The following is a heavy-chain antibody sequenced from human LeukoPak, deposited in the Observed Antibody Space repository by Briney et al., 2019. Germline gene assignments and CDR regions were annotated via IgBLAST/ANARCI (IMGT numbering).Heavy chain of an antibody. CDR2: IPYDGSNK. CDR3: ARGGDYYGSGSYAFDY. CDR1: GFTFSSYA. D-gene: IGHD3-10*01. J-gene: IGHJ4*02. Sequence: PGGSLRLSCAASGFTFSSYAMHWVRQAPGKGLEWVAVIPYDGSNKYYADSVKGRFTISRDNSKNTLYLQMNSLRAEDTAVYYCARGGDYYGSGSYAFDYWGQGTLVTVSS. V-gene: IGHV3-30*04.